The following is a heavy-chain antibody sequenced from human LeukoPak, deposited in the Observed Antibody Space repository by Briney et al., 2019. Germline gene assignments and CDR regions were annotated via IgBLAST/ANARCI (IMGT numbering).Heavy chain of an antibody. D-gene: IGHD3-9*01. Sequence: GGSLRLSCAASGFTFSSYDMHWVRQATGKGREWVSGIGTAGDTYYPGCVKGRFTISRENAKNSLYLKMNSLRAWDTAVYYCARGSFGAFDIWGQGTTVTVSS. CDR1: GFTFSSYD. V-gene: IGHV3-13*01. CDR2: IGTAGDT. CDR3: ARGSFGAFDI. J-gene: IGHJ3*02.